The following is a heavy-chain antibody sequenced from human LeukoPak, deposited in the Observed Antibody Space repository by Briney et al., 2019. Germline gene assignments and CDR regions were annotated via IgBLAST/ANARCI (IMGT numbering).Heavy chain of an antibody. J-gene: IGHJ4*02. V-gene: IGHV4-4*02. Sequence: SRTLSLTCAVSGGSISSSNWWSWVRQPPGKGLEWIGEIYHSGSTNYNPSLKSRVTISVDKSKNQFSLKLSSVTAADTAVYYCAREGIRLLWFGELYYFDYWGQGTLVTVSS. CDR1: GGSISSSNW. CDR2: IYHSGST. CDR3: AREGIRLLWFGELYYFDY. D-gene: IGHD3-10*01.